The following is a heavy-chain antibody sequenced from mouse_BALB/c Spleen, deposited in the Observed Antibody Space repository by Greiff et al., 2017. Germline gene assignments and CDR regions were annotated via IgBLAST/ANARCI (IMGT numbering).Heavy chain of an antibody. D-gene: IGHD2-14*01. CDR1: GFTFSSFG. J-gene: IGHJ3*01. Sequence: EVKVVESGGGLVQPGGSRKLSCAASGFTFSSFGMHWVRQAPEKGLEWVAYISSGSSTIYYADTVKGRFTISRDNPKNTLFLQMTSLRSEDTAMYYCASRYDYWGQGTLVTVSA. CDR2: ISSGSSTI. V-gene: IGHV5-17*02. CDR3: ASRYDY.